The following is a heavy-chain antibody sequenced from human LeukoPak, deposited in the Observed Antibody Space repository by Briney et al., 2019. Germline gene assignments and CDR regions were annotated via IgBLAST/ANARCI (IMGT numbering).Heavy chain of an antibody. CDR3: ATTMGYLDYCSGGTCYSMLD. CDR1: GGTFSTYA. D-gene: IGHD2-15*01. J-gene: IGHJ4*02. V-gene: IGHV1-69*05. Sequence: SVKVSCKASGGTFSTYAISWVRQAPGQGLEWMGGIIPISGSANYTQKFQGRVTITTDESTNTAYMELRSLRSEDTSVYYCATTMGYLDYCSGGTCYSMLDWGQGTLVTVFS. CDR2: IIPISGSA.